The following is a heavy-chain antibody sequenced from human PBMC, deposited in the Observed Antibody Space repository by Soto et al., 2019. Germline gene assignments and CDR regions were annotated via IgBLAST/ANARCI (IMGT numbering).Heavy chain of an antibody. CDR2: IIPIFGTA. Sequence: SVKVSCKASGGTFSSYAISWVRQAPGQGLEWMGGIIPIFGTANYAQKFQGRVTITADESTSTAYMELSSLRSEDTAVYYCARASGYDSEYYYHGMDVWGQGTTVTVSS. D-gene: IGHD5-12*01. J-gene: IGHJ6*02. CDR1: GGTFSSYA. CDR3: ARASGYDSEYYYHGMDV. V-gene: IGHV1-69*13.